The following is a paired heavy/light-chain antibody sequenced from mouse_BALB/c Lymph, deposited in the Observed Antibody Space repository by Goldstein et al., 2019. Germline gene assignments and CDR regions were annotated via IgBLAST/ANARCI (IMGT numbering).Heavy chain of an antibody. Sequence: DVQLQESGPGLVKPSQSLSLTCTVTGYSITSDYAWNWIRQFPGNKLEWMGYISYSGSTSYNPSLKSRISITRDTSKNQFFLQLNSVTTEDTATYYCASGLAWFAYWGQGTLVTVSA. J-gene: IGHJ3*01. CDR2: ISYSGST. CDR3: ASGLAWFAY. CDR1: GYSITSDYA. V-gene: IGHV3-2*02. D-gene: IGHD4-1*01.
Light chain of an antibody. CDR1: SSVSSSY. J-gene: IGKJ4*01. CDR3: HQYHRSPFT. V-gene: IGKV4-74*01. Sequence: QIVLTQSPAIMSASLGERVTMTCTASSSVSSSYLHWYQQKPGSSPKLWIYSTSNLASGVPARFSGSGSGTSYSLTISSMEAEDAATYYCHQYHRSPFTFGSGTKLEIK. CDR2: STS.